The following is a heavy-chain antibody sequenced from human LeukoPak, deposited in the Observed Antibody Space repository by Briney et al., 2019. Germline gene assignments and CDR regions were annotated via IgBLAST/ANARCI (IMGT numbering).Heavy chain of an antibody. CDR3: ARALGQQQLVSFDY. Sequence: SETLSLTCAVYGGSFSAYYGSWIRQPPGKGLEWIGEINHSGSTNYNPSLKSRVTISVDTSKNEFSLWLSSVTAADTAVYYCARALGQQQLVSFDYWGQGTLVTVSS. V-gene: IGHV4-34*01. D-gene: IGHD6-13*01. CDR1: GGSFSAYY. J-gene: IGHJ4*02. CDR2: INHSGST.